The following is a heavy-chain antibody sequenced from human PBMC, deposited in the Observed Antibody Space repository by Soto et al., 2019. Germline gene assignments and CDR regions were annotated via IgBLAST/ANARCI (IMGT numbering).Heavy chain of an antibody. D-gene: IGHD2-8*01. CDR2: IVVGSGNT. CDR3: AAFDYLGYCTNGVCPQKPFDY. V-gene: IGHV1-58*01. Sequence: ASVKVSCKASGFTFTSSAVQWVRQARGQRLEWIGWIVVGSGNTNYAQKFQERVTITRDMSTSTAYMELSSLRSEDTAVYYCAAFDYLGYCTNGVCPQKPFDYWGQGTLVTVSS. CDR1: GFTFTSSA. J-gene: IGHJ4*02.